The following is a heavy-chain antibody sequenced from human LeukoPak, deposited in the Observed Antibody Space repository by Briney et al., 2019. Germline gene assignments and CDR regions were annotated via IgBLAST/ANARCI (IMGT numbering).Heavy chain of an antibody. J-gene: IGHJ6*04. CDR3: ARYPDPNYEHYYYYYGMDV. D-gene: IGHD3-3*01. CDR2: IYYSGST. Sequence: PSETLSLTCTVSGGSISSYYWGWIRQPPGKGLEWIGYIYYSGSTNYNPSLKSRVTISVDTSKNQFSLKLSSVTAADTAVYYCARYPDPNYEHYYYYYGMDVWGKGTTVTVSS. V-gene: IGHV4-59*01. CDR1: GGSISSYY.